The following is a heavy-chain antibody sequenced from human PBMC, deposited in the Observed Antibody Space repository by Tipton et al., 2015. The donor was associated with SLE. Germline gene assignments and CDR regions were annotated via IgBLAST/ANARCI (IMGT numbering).Heavy chain of an antibody. V-gene: IGHV4-30-2*01. CDR2: ILHSGST. CDR1: GVSIGSGGYS. J-gene: IGHJ4*02. CDR3: ARVPRYCSSSSCPWYFDY. D-gene: IGHD2-2*01. Sequence: GLVKPSGTLSLTCTVSGVSIGSGGYSWNWIRQPPGKGLEWIGYILHSGSTYYNPSLKSRVTMSVDTSKNQFSLRLSSVTAADTAVYYCARVPRYCSSSSCPWYFDYWGQGALVTVSS.